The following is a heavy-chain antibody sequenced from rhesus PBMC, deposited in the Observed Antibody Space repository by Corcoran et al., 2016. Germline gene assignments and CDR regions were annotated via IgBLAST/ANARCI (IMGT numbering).Heavy chain of an antibody. V-gene: IGHV4S11*01. CDR3: ARHGYSSWSSYHFDY. D-gene: IGHD6-13*01. CDR2: IYGSGSST. Sequence: QVQLQESGPGLVKPLETLSLTCAVSGGSISSNYWSWTRQAPGTGLEWIGYIYGSGSSTNYNPSLKSRVTLSVDTAKNQLSLKLSSVTAADTAVYYCARHGYSSWSSYHFDYWGQGVLVTVSS. CDR1: GGSISSNY. J-gene: IGHJ4*01.